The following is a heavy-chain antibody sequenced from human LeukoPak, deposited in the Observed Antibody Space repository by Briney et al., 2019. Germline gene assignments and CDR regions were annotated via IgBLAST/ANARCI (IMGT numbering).Heavy chain of an antibody. CDR3: TRDTVVLRYFDWYTGPDDFDI. CDR2: IRSKAYGGTT. V-gene: IGHV3-49*03. J-gene: IGHJ3*02. Sequence: PGVSVRLSCTASGFTFGDYAMSWFRQAPGKGLEWVGFIRSKAYGGTTEDAASVKGRFTISVDDSKSIADLQRDSPKHEVTAVYYCTRDTVVLRYFDWYTGPDDFDIWGQGTMVTVSS. D-gene: IGHD3-9*01. CDR1: GFTFGDYA.